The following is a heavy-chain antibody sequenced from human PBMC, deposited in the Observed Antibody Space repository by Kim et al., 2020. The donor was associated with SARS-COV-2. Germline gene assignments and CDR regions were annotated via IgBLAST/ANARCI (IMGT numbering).Heavy chain of an antibody. D-gene: IGHD2-2*01. CDR1: GFTFSSYG. CDR3: AKDSVLEGPATAHDNWFDP. J-gene: IGHJ5*02. Sequence: GGSLRLSCAASGFTFSSYGMHWVRQAPGKGLEWVAVISYDGSNKYYADSVKGRFTLSRDNSKNTLYLQMNSLRAEDTAVYYCAKDSVLEGPATAHDNWFDPWGQGTLVTVSS. CDR2: ISYDGSNK. V-gene: IGHV3-30*18.